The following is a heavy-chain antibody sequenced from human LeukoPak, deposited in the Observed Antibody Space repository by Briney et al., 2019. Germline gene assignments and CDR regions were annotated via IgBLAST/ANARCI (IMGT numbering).Heavy chain of an antibody. CDR3: ARDSSSQYYYYGMDV. Sequence: GGSLRLSCAASGFTFSSYWMSWVRQAPGKGLEWVANIKQDGSEKYYVDSVKGRFTISRDNAKNSLYLQMNSLRAEDTAVYYCARDSSSQYYYYGMDVWGQGTTVTVSS. CDR2: IKQDGSEK. D-gene: IGHD6-6*01. V-gene: IGHV3-7*03. CDR1: GFTFSSYW. J-gene: IGHJ6*02.